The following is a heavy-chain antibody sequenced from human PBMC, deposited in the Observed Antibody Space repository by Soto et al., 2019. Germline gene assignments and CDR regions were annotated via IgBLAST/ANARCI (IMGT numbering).Heavy chain of an antibody. Sequence: GGSLRLSCAASGFTFSSYGMHWVRQAPGKGLEWVAVIWYDGSNKYYADSVKGRFTISRDNSKNTLYLQMNSLRAEDTAVYYCARDRVTIFGVVIKEMDVWGKGTTVTVSS. V-gene: IGHV3-33*01. J-gene: IGHJ6*04. CDR1: GFTFSSYG. D-gene: IGHD3-3*01. CDR3: ARDRVTIFGVVIKEMDV. CDR2: IWYDGSNK.